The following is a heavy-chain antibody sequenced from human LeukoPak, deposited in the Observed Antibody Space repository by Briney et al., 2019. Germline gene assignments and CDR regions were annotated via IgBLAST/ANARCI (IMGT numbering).Heavy chain of an antibody. J-gene: IGHJ4*02. CDR2: IYYSGST. D-gene: IGHD3-22*01. V-gene: IGHV4-61*01. Sequence: TSETLSLTCTVCGGSVSSGSYYWSWIRQPPGKGLEWIGYIYYSGSTNYNPSLKSRVTISVDTSKNQFSLKLSSVTAADTAVYYCARVRRGNYYDSSGINPRCENFDYWGQGTLVTVSS. CDR3: ARVRRGNYYDSSGINPRCENFDY. CDR1: GGSVSSGSYY.